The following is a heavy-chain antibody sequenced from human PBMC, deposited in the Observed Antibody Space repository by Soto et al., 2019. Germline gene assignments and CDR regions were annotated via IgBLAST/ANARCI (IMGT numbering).Heavy chain of an antibody. J-gene: IGHJ6*02. CDR3: AREGVQHGSGPYHYYGMDV. V-gene: IGHV3-21*01. CDR1: GFTFSSYS. Sequence: EVQLVESGGGLVKPGGSLRRSCAASGFTFSSYSRNWVRQAPGKGLEWVSSISSSSSYIYYADSVKGPFTISRDNAKDSLYLQMNSLRAEDTAVYYCAREGVQHGSGPYHYYGMDVWGQGTTVTVSS. CDR2: ISSSSSYI. D-gene: IGHD3-10*01.